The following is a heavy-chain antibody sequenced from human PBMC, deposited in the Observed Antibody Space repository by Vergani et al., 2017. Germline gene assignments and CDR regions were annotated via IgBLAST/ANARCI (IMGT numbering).Heavy chain of an antibody. CDR2: INHSGST. Sequence: QVQLQESGPGLVKPSETLSLTCTVSGGSISSYYWSWIRQPPGKGLEWIGEINHSGSTNYNPSLKSRVTISVDTSKNQFSLKLSSVTAADTAVYYCARTEVRGAGSWGQGTLVTVSS. V-gene: IGHV4-34*01. CDR3: ARTEVRGAGS. D-gene: IGHD3-10*01. J-gene: IGHJ5*02. CDR1: GGSISSYY.